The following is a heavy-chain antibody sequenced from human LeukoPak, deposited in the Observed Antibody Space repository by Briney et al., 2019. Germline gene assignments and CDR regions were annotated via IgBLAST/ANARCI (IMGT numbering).Heavy chain of an antibody. V-gene: IGHV3-74*01. CDR2: INNDGSTT. J-gene: IGHJ4*02. D-gene: IGHD6-25*01. CDR3: ARTESGYARN. CDR1: GFTFSSYW. Sequence: TGLSLRLSCAASGFTFSSYWMHWVRQAPGKGLVWVSLINNDGSTTSYADSVRGRFTISRDNAENTLYLQMNSLRVEDTAVYYCARTESGYARNWGQGTLVTASS.